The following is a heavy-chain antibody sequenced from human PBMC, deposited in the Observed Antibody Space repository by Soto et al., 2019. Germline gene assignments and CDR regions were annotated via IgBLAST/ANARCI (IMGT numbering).Heavy chain of an antibody. CDR2: TSYDGSNN. D-gene: IGHD3-16*01. CDR3: ARWGTTGGLDV. V-gene: IGHV3-33*05. Sequence: QVQLVESGGGVVQPGTSLRLSCVGSGFTFRSYVIHWVRQAPGKGLEWVALTSYDGSNNFYGDSVKGRVTISRDNSRNTVELHMDSLRLEDTALYYCARWGTTGGLDVWGQGTLVSVSS. J-gene: IGHJ4*02. CDR1: GFTFRSYV.